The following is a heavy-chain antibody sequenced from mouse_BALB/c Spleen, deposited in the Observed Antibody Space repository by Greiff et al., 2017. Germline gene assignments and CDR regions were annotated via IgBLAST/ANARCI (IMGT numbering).Heavy chain of an antibody. J-gene: IGHJ3*01. CDR3: ARWTASFAY. CDR1: GYTFTSYT. CDR2: INPSSGYT. Sequence: VKLQESAAELARPGASVKMSCKASGYTFTSYTMHWVKQRPGQGLEWIGYINPSSGYTEYNQKFKDKTTLTADKSSSTAYMQLSSLTSEDSAVYYCARWTASFAYWGQGTLVTVSA. V-gene: IGHV1-4*02.